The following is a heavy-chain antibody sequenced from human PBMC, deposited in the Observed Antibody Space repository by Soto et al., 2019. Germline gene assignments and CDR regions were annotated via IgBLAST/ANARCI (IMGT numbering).Heavy chain of an antibody. J-gene: IGHJ6*04. CDR1: RLCFSRYS. CDR3: AKDIRGV. Sequence: SLRLYFAASRLCFSRYSLNWVRQAPGKGLEWVSGISWNSGSIGYADSVKGRFTISRDNAKNSLYTQMNSLRAEDTALYYCAKDIRGVWCKGTTVTVSS. CDR2: ISWNSGSI. V-gene: IGHV3-9*01.